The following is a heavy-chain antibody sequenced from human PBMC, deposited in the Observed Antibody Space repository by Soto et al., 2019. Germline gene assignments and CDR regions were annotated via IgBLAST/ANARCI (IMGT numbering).Heavy chain of an antibody. CDR2: IWYDGSYK. CDR3: ARVKPGSSPDPVTRYHYYGMDV. Sequence: QVQLVESGGGVVQPGRSLRLSCAASVFTFSNYGMHWVRQAPGKGLEWVAVIWYDGSYKYYADSVKGRFSISRDNSKNTLYLQMNSLRGEDTAVYYCARVKPGSSPDPVTRYHYYGMDVWGQGTTVTVSS. J-gene: IGHJ6*02. CDR1: VFTFSNYG. V-gene: IGHV3-33*01. D-gene: IGHD4-17*01.